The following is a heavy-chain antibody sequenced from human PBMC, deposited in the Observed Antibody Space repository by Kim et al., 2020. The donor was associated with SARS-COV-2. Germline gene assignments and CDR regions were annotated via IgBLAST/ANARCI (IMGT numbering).Heavy chain of an antibody. CDR1: GFSFNNYV. D-gene: IGHD5-12*01. Sequence: GGSLRLSCAASGFSFNNYVMHWVRQAPGKGLEWVALTSHDGRKKYYADSVKGRFTVSRDTSKNTLFLQMNSLRADDTALYYCVRGYSGYFFDYWGQGTLVTVSS. V-gene: IGHV3-30*03. CDR2: TSHDGRKK. J-gene: IGHJ4*02. CDR3: VRGYSGYFFDY.